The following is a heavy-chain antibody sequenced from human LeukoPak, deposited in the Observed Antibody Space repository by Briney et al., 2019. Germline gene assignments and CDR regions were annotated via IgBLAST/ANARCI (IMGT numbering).Heavy chain of an antibody. Sequence: PSETLSLTCTVSGGSISSYYWSWIRQPPGKGLEWIGYIYYSGSTNYNPSLKSRITISVDTSKNQFSLKLSSVTAADTAVYFCARIGIAAERVDYWGQGTLVTVSS. D-gene: IGHD6-13*01. CDR3: ARIGIAAERVDY. CDR1: GGSISSYY. V-gene: IGHV4-59*01. J-gene: IGHJ4*02. CDR2: IYYSGST.